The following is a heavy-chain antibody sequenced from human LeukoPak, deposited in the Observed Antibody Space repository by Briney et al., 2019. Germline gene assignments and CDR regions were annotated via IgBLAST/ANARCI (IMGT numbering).Heavy chain of an antibody. CDR3: AKEFRRTIFGVVIPPIDY. Sequence: PGGSLRLSCAASGFTFSSYWMSWVRQAPGKGLEWVAFIRYDGSNKYYADSVKGRFTISRDNSKNTLYLQMNSLRAEDTAVYYCAKEFRRTIFGVVIPPIDYWGQGTLVTVSS. V-gene: IGHV3-30*02. D-gene: IGHD3-3*01. CDR1: GFTFSSYW. CDR2: IRYDGSNK. J-gene: IGHJ4*02.